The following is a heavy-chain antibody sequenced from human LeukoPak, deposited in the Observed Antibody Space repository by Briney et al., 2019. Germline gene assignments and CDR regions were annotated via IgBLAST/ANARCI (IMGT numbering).Heavy chain of an antibody. Sequence: GASVKVSCQASGYTFTGYYMHWVRQAPGRGREWMGRINTNSGGTNYAQKLPGRVTMTRDTSISTAYMELSRLRSDDTAVYYCARVSRQWLVFDDWGQGTLVTVSS. D-gene: IGHD6-19*01. J-gene: IGHJ4*02. V-gene: IGHV1-2*06. CDR1: GYTFTGYY. CDR3: ARVSRQWLVFDD. CDR2: INTNSGGT.